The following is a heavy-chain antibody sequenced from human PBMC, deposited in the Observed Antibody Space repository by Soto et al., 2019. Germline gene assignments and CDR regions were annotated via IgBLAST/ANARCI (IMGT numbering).Heavy chain of an antibody. CDR3: ARLYLGELSSLASHPLGRFDP. CDR2: IYPGDSDT. V-gene: IGHV5-51*01. CDR1: GYSFTSYW. J-gene: IGHJ5*02. Sequence: GESLKISCKGSGYSFTSYWIGWVRQMPGKGLEWMGIIYPGDSDTRYSPSFQGQVTISADKSISTAYLQWSSLKASDTAMYYCARLYLGELSSLASHPLGRFDPWGQGTQVTVSS. D-gene: IGHD3-16*02.